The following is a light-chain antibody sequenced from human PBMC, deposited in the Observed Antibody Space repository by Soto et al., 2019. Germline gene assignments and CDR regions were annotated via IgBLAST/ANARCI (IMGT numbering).Light chain of an antibody. CDR1: QSVSSSY. Sequence: EVVLTQSPGTLSLSPGERATLSCRASQSVSSSYLAWYQQKPGQAPRLLIYGASSRATVIPDRFSGSGSGTDFTLTISRLEPEDCAVYYCQQYGRSTLTFGPGTKVDIE. J-gene: IGKJ3*01. CDR3: QQYGRSTLT. V-gene: IGKV3-20*01. CDR2: GAS.